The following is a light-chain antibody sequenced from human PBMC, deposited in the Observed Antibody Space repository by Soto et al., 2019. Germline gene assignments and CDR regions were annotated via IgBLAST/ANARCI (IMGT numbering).Light chain of an antibody. CDR2: DAS. CDR3: QQFYSYLSIT. J-gene: IGKJ5*01. V-gene: IGKV1-13*02. CDR1: QDIGDA. Sequence: AIQFTQAPSSLSASVGDRVTITFRASQDIGDALIWYQQKPGSPPKLLIFDASTLESGVPSRFRGSGFGTEFTLTVTNLQPEDFAIYYCQQFYSYLSITFGQGTRLEIK.